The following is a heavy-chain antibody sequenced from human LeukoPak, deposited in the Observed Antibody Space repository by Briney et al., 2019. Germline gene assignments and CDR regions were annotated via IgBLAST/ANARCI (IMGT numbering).Heavy chain of an antibody. Sequence: PGGSLRLSCAASGFTFSTYWMTWVRQAPGKGLEWLANIKQDGSEKYYADSVKGRFTISRDNAKNSLYLQMNSLRAEDTAVYYCARLKGERSLFEYWGQGTLVTVSS. CDR3: ARLKGERSLFEY. CDR2: IKQDGSEK. V-gene: IGHV3-7*02. CDR1: GFTFSTYW. D-gene: IGHD2-21*01. J-gene: IGHJ4*02.